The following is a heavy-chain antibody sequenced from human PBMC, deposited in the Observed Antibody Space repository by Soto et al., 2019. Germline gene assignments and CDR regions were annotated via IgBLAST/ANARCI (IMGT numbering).Heavy chain of an antibody. J-gene: IGHJ6*02. V-gene: IGHV1-18*01. CDR2: VSANNGHT. D-gene: IGHD2-8*01. Sequence: ASVKVSCKASGFTFSNYGLNWARQAPGQGLEWMGWVSANNGHTNYAQNLQGRVPMTTDTSTSTAYMELRGLRFDDTAVYYCARDIESVTAKHFFYYYAMDVWGQGTTATVSS. CDR3: ARDIESVTAKHFFYYYAMDV. CDR1: GFTFSNYG.